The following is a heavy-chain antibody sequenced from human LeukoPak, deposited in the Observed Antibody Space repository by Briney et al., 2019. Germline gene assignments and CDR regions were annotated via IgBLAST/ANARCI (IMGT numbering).Heavy chain of an antibody. CDR1: GFSLSTSGMC. V-gene: IGHV2-70*11. CDR3: ARSIVGASNFDY. CDR2: IDWDDDK. Sequence: SGPTLVNPTQTLTLTCTFSGFSLSTSGMCVSWIRQPPGKALEWLARIDWDDDKYYSTSLKTRLTISKDTSKNQVVLTMTNMDPVDTATYYCARSIVGASNFDYWGQGTLVTVPS. J-gene: IGHJ4*02. D-gene: IGHD1-26*01.